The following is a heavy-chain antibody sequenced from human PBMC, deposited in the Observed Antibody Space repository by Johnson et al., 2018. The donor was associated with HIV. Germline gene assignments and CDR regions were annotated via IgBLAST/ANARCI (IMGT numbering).Heavy chain of an antibody. CDR3: AKGYSSRGYWVTPNDAFGP. D-gene: IGHD3-22*01. Sequence: QVQLVESGGGVVQTGRSLRLSCAASGFTFSSYAMHWVRQAPGKGLEWVAIISYDGNNKYYADSVKGRFTISRDNSKNTLYLQMNSLRAEDTAVYYWAKGYSSRGYWVTPNDAFGPWGQRTMVAGSS. CDR2: ISYDGNNK. V-gene: IGHV3-30*04. CDR1: GFTFSSYA. J-gene: IGHJ3*01.